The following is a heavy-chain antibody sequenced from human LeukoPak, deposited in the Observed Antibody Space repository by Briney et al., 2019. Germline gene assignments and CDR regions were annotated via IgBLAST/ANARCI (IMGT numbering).Heavy chain of an antibody. Sequence: SETLSLTCSVSGGSISSSPDYCGWIRQPPGKGLEWIGSIHYRGGTYYNPSLKSRVTISLDTSSNEFFLSLNSVTAADTAVYYCARGMSMAAGAHWGQGTRVTVSS. CDR3: ARGMSMAAGAH. CDR1: GGSISSSPDY. CDR2: IHYRGGT. J-gene: IGHJ4*02. V-gene: IGHV4-39*07. D-gene: IGHD5-24*01.